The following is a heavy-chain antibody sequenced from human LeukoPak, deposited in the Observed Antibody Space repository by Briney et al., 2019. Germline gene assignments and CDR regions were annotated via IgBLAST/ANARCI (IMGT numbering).Heavy chain of an antibody. CDR2: ISPSGGIT. Sequence: GGSLRLSCAASGFTFSSHGMNWVRQAPGKGLEWVSGISPSGGITYYTDSVKGRFTISRDNSKNTLYLQMNSLRAEDTAVYYCARGLRIAVAGSIDYWGQGTLVTVSS. J-gene: IGHJ4*02. D-gene: IGHD6-19*01. CDR1: GFTFSSHG. V-gene: IGHV3-23*01. CDR3: ARGLRIAVAGSIDY.